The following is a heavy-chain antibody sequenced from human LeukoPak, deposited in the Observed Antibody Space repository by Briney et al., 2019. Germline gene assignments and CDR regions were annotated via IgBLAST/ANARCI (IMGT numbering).Heavy chain of an antibody. J-gene: IGHJ5*02. CDR1: GGSISSYY. V-gene: IGHV4-59*12. CDR2: IYYSGST. Sequence: SETLSLTCTVSGGSISSYYWSWIRQPPGKGLEWIGYIYYSGSTNYNPSLKSRVTISVDTSKNQFSLKLSSVTAADTAVYYCARALPMVRGVRNWFDPWGQGTLVTVSS. CDR3: ARALPMVRGVRNWFDP. D-gene: IGHD3-10*01.